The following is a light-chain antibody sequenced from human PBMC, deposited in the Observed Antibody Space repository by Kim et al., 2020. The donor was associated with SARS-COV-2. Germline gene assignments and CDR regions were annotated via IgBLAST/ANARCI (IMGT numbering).Light chain of an antibody. J-gene: IGKJ1*01. V-gene: IGKV3-15*01. CDR3: HQHTNLWT. CDR1: QSVSSS. CDR2: RAS. Sequence: SVSQRERTTLTCRASQSVSSSLAWYQQKPGQAPRLLYYRASIRATGVPARFSGSGSGTEFTLTISSLQSDEFAVYYWHQHTNLWTFGQGTKVDIK.